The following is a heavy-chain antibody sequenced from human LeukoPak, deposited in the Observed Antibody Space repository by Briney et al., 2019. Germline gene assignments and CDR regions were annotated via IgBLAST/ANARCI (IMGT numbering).Heavy chain of an antibody. J-gene: IGHJ3*02. V-gene: IGHV1-18*01. CDR3: ARLWGFGELFRAFDI. CDR1: GYTFTSYG. Sequence: GASVKASCKASGYTFTSYGISWVRLAPGQGLEWMGWISAYNGNTNYAQKLQGRVTMTTDTSTSTAYMELRSLRSDDTAVYYCARLWGFGELFRAFDIWGQGTMVTVSS. D-gene: IGHD3-10*01. CDR2: ISAYNGNT.